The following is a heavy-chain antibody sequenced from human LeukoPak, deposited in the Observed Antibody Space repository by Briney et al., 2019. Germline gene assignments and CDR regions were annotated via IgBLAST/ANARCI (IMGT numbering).Heavy chain of an antibody. J-gene: IGHJ5*02. V-gene: IGHV4-34*01. CDR2: INHSGST. Sequence: SETLSLTCAVYGGSFSGYYWSWIRQPLGKGLEWIGEINHSGSTNYNPSLKSRVTISVDTSKNQFSLKLSSVTAADTAVYYCARGLPAAMKGWFDPWGQGTLVTVSS. CDR3: ARGLPAAMKGWFDP. CDR1: GGSFSGYY. D-gene: IGHD2-2*01.